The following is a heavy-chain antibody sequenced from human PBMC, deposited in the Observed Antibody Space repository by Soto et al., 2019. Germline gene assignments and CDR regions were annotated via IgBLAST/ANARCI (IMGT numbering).Heavy chain of an antibody. Sequence: ASVKVSCKASGYTFTSYAMHWVRQAPGQRLEWMGWINAGNGNTKYSQKFQGRVTITRDTSASTAYMELSSLRSEDTAVYYCARSRITMVRGVIGGYYYYGMDVWGQGTTVTVSS. CDR2: INAGNGNT. CDR1: GYTFTSYA. CDR3: ARSRITMVRGVIGGYYYYGMDV. J-gene: IGHJ6*02. V-gene: IGHV1-3*01. D-gene: IGHD3-10*01.